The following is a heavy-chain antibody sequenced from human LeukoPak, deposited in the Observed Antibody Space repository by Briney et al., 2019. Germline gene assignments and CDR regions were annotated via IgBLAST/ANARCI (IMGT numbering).Heavy chain of an antibody. CDR1: GFTFSSYA. J-gene: IGHJ4*02. D-gene: IGHD3-10*01. V-gene: IGHV3-23*01. CDR3: AKRASGSGTSLYYFDY. CDR2: ISNSGGST. Sequence: GGSLRLSCTASGFTFSSYAMSWVRQAPGKGLEWVSVISNSGGSTFYADSVKGRFTISRDNSKNTLYLQMNSLRAEDTAVYYCAKRASGSGTSLYYFDYWGQGTLVTVSS.